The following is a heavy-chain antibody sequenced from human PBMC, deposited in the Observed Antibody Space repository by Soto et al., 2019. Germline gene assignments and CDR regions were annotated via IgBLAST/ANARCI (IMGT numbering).Heavy chain of an antibody. J-gene: IGHJ6*01. D-gene: IGHD1-1*01. CDR3: ARGIQPPTLSPWDV. CDR2: IHYSGATP. V-gene: IGHV1-46*01. CDR1: GYTFTSHV. Sequence: ASVKVSCKASGYTFTSHVINWVRQAPGQGLEWMGVIHYSGATPTYAQKFQGRVTMARDTSTSTVYVELSSLTSEDTAVYYCARGIQPPTLSPWDVWGPGTSVTVSS.